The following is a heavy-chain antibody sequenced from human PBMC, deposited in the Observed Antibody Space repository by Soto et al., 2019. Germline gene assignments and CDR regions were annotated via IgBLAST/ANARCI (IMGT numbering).Heavy chain of an antibody. CDR1: GFTFSDHY. CDR2: TKNKAQSYTT. Sequence: EVQLVESGGGLVQPGGSLRLSCAASGFTFSDHYMDWVRQAPGRGLEWVGRTKNKAQSYTTEYATSVKGRFTISIDDSKNSVYLQMNSLKTEDTAVYYCVRGGTGAPDSWGQGTLVTVSS. D-gene: IGHD7-27*01. V-gene: IGHV3-72*01. CDR3: VRGGTGAPDS. J-gene: IGHJ4*02.